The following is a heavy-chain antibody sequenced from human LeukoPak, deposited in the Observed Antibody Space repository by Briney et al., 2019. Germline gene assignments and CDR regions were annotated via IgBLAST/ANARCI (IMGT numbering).Heavy chain of an antibody. CDR3: VKGRRRGYAYGTLES. D-gene: IGHD5-18*01. J-gene: IGHJ4*02. Sequence: GGSLRLSCAASGFTFDYYTMYWVRQGPEKGLEWVSLISMDGVNTFYADSVKGRFTVSRDNNKNSLYLQMNGLRTDDTGLYYCVKGRRRGYAYGTLESWGQGTLVTVSS. CDR2: ISMDGVNT. V-gene: IGHV3-43*01. CDR1: GFTFDYYT.